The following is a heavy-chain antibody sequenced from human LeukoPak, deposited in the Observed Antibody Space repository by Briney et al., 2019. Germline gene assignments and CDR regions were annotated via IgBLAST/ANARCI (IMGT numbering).Heavy chain of an antibody. J-gene: IGHJ4*02. V-gene: IGHV3-7*03. D-gene: IGHD1-26*01. Sequence: HPGGSLRLSCTASGLTLSNYWMIWVRQAPGKGLQWVAKIKQDGSEKYYVDSVKGRFTISRDNAENSLYLQMNSLRVEDAAVYYCAARSSGNPYFWGQGTSVTVSS. CDR1: GLTLSNYW. CDR3: AARSSGNPYF. CDR2: IKQDGSEK.